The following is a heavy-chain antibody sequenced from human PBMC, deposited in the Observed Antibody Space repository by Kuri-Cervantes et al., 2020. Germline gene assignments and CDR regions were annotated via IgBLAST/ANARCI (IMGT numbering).Heavy chain of an antibody. V-gene: IGHV3-48*03. D-gene: IGHD3-16*01. J-gene: IGHJ4*02. CDR1: GFTFSSYE. CDR2: ISSSGSTI. CDR3: ARSSRLRLGEREWPWDLDY. Sequence: LSLTCAASGFTFSSYEMNWVRQAPGKGLEWVSYISSSGSTIYYADSVKGRFTISRDNAKNSLYLQMNSLRAEDTAVYYCARSSRLRLGEREWPWDLDYWGQGTLVTVSS.